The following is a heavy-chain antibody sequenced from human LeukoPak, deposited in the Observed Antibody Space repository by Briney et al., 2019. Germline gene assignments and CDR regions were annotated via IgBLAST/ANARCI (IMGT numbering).Heavy chain of an antibody. CDR1: GFTFNSYT. V-gene: IGHV3-23*01. CDR2: ISGSGGST. Sequence: GGSLRLSCAASGFTFNSYTMSWVRQTPGKGLEWVSAISGSGGSTYYADSVKGRFTISRDNSKNTLYLQMNSLRAEDTAVYYCAKDSRGYSYGYSATYYYGMDVWGQGTTVTVSS. CDR3: AKDSRGYSYGYSATYYYGMDV. D-gene: IGHD5-18*01. J-gene: IGHJ6*02.